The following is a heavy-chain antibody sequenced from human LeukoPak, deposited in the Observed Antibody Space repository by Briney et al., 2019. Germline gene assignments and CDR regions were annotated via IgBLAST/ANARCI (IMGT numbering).Heavy chain of an antibody. CDR3: ARGELPNSRFDP. V-gene: IGHV3-7*03. Sequence: GGSLRLSCAASGFTFSSFWMTWVRQAPGKGLEWVANIKEDGSQKYYVDSVKGRFTISRDNAKNSLFLQTNSLRVDDTAVYYCARGELPNSRFDPWGQGTLVTVSS. CDR1: GFTFSSFW. J-gene: IGHJ5*02. D-gene: IGHD5-24*01. CDR2: IKEDGSQK.